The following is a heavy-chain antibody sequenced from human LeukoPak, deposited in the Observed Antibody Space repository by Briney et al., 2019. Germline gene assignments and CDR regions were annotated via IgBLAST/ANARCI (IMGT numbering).Heavy chain of an antibody. Sequence: ASVKVSCKASGYTFTSYDINWVRQATGQGLEWMGWMNPNSGNTGYAQKFQGRVTITRNTSISTAYMGLSSLRSEDTAVYYCARDAGHQLSRRNYYAMDVWGQGTTVTVSS. CDR2: MNPNSGNT. J-gene: IGHJ6*02. CDR1: GYTFTSYD. V-gene: IGHV1-8*03. CDR3: ARDAGHQLSRRNYYAMDV. D-gene: IGHD1-1*01.